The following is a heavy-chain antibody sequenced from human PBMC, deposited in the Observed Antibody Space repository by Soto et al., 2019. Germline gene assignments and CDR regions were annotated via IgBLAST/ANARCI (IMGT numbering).Heavy chain of an antibody. CDR1: GGSIRSGDSY. Sequence: SETLSLTCTVSGGSIRSGDSYWSWIRQPPGKGLEWVGYIYYSGSTYYNPSLKSRVTISLDTSKNQFSLNLSSVTAADTAVYYCARTHYSDRSGTDYWGQGTLVTVS. CDR2: IYYSGST. CDR3: ARTHYSDRSGTDY. V-gene: IGHV4-30-4*01. D-gene: IGHD3-22*01. J-gene: IGHJ4*02.